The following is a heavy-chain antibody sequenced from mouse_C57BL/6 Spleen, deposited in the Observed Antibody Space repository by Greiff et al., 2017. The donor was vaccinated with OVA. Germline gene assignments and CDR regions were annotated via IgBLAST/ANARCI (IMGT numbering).Heavy chain of an antibody. D-gene: IGHD1-1*01. CDR3: ARTEFITTVVADYYAMDY. CDR1: GFTFSDYG. CDR2: ISSGSSTI. V-gene: IGHV5-17*01. J-gene: IGHJ4*01. Sequence: EVQRVESGGGLVKPGGSLKLSCAASGFTFSDYGMHWVRQAPEKGLEWVAYISSGSSTIYYADTVKGRFTISRDNAKNTLFLQMTSLRSEDTAMYYCARTEFITTVVADYYAMDYWGQGTSVTVSS.